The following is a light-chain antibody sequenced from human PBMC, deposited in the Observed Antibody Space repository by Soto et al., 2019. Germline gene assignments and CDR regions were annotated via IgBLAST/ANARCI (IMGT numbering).Light chain of an antibody. Sequence: DIPMTQSPSTLSASVGDRVTITCRASQSISSWLAWYQQKPGKAPKLLIYDASSLESGVPSRFSGSGSGTXFTLXXXXXXXXXXXTXYCQQYNSYLFGQGTKVEIK. CDR3: QQYNSYL. J-gene: IGKJ1*01. V-gene: IGKV1-5*01. CDR2: DAS. CDR1: QSISSW.